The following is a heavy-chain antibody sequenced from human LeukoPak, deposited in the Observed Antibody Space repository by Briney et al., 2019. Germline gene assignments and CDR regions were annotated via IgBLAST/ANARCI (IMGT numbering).Heavy chain of an antibody. V-gene: IGHV3-20*01. J-gene: IGHJ4*02. CDR3: VRDRSYGAFDY. CDR2: ITPNGGTT. CDR1: GFTVSSNY. D-gene: IGHD5-18*01. Sequence: PGGSLRLSCAASGFTVSSNYMSWVRQAPGKGLEWVSGITPNGGTTGYADSVRGRFTISRDNAKNSLYLQMNSLRAEDTAFYHCVRDRSYGAFDYWGQGTLVTVSS.